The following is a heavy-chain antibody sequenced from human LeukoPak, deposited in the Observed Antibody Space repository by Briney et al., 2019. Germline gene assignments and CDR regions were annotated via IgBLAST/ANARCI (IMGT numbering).Heavy chain of an antibody. CDR3: ARGGDIVVVPAPQLDY. CDR2: IIPIFGTA. Sequence: ASVKVSCKASGGTFSSYAISWVRQAPGQGLEWMGGIIPIFGTANYAQKFQGRVTITADESTSTAYMELSSLRSEDTAVYYCARGGDIVVVPAPQLDYWGQGTLVTVSS. V-gene: IGHV1-69*13. D-gene: IGHD2-2*01. J-gene: IGHJ4*02. CDR1: GGTFSSYA.